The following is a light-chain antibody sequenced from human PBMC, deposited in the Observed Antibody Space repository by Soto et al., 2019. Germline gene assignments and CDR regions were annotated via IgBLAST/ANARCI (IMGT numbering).Light chain of an antibody. Sequence: EIVMTQSPATLSVFPGESATLSCTASQSINSKLAWYQQKPGQAPRLLMYGASTRATGIPARFSGSGSGTEFTLTISSLHSEDFAVYYCQQYNKWPPFTFGPGTKVDLK. J-gene: IGKJ3*01. CDR3: QQYNKWPPFT. CDR1: QSINSK. CDR2: GAS. V-gene: IGKV3-15*01.